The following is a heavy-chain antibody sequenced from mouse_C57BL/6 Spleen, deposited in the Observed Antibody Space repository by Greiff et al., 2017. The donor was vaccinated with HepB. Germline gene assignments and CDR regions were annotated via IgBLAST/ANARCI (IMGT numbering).Heavy chain of an antibody. Sequence: QVQLQQSGAELVKPGASVKLSCKASGYTFTSYWMQWVKQRPGQGLEWIGEIDPSDSYTNYNQKFKGKATLTVDTSSSTAYMQLSSLTSEDSAVYYCANWAMDYWGQGTSVTVSS. CDR3: ANWAMDY. CDR2: IDPSDSYT. V-gene: IGHV1-50*01. CDR1: GYTFTSYW. D-gene: IGHD4-1*01. J-gene: IGHJ4*01.